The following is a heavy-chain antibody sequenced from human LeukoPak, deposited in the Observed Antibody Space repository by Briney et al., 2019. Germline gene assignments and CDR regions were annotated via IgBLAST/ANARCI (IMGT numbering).Heavy chain of an antibody. CDR1: GYTFTSYG. CDR2: ISAYNGNT. J-gene: IGHJ4*02. V-gene: IGHV1-18*01. D-gene: IGHD6-13*01. CDR3: ARDPRIAAAALFDY. Sequence: VASVKVSCKASGYTFTSYGISWVRQAPGQGLEWMGWISAYNGNTNYAQKLQGRVTMTTDTSTSTAYMELRSLRSDDTAVYYCARDPRIAAAALFDYGGEGTLVTVSS.